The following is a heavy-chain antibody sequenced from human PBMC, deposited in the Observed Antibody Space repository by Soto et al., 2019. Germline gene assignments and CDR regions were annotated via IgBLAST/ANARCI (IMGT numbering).Heavy chain of an antibody. Sequence: SETLSLTCTVSGGSISSGGYYWSWIRQHPGKGLEWIGYIYYSGSTYYNPSLKSRVTISVDTSKNQFSLKLSSVTAADTAVYYCARVNADYGDLFPYYYYYMDVWGKGTTVTVSS. CDR1: GGSISSGGYY. CDR2: IYYSGST. V-gene: IGHV4-31*03. D-gene: IGHD4-17*01. CDR3: ARVNADYGDLFPYYYYYMDV. J-gene: IGHJ6*03.